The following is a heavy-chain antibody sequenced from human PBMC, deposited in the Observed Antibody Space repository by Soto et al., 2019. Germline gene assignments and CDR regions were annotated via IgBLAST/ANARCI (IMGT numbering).Heavy chain of an antibody. J-gene: IGHJ6*02. CDR1: GGTFSSYA. CDR2: IIPIFGTA. Sequence: SVKVSCKASGGTFSSYAISWVRQAPGQGLEWMGGIIPIFGTANYAQKFQGRVTITADESTSTAYMELSSLRSEDTAVYYCAREGTATAHTKGGLYYYGMDVWGQGTTVTVSS. CDR3: AREGTATAHTKGGLYYYGMDV. V-gene: IGHV1-69*13. D-gene: IGHD5-18*01.